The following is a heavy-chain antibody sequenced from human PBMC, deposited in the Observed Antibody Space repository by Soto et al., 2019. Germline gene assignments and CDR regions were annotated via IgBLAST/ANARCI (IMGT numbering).Heavy chain of an antibody. Sequence: PGGSLRLSCAASGLTFSKYAMSWVRQTPEKGLEWVSGISGSGGSTYYADSVKGRFTISRDNSENTVYLQMNSLRAEDTAVYYCAKGEKHSIVAEYLQHWGQGTLVTVSS. CDR1: GLTFSKYA. J-gene: IGHJ1*01. V-gene: IGHV3-23*01. CDR3: AKGEKHSIVAEYLQH. CDR2: ISGSGGST. D-gene: IGHD3-16*02.